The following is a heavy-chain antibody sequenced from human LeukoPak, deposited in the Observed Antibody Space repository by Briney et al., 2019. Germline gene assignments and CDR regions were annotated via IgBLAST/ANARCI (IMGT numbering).Heavy chain of an antibody. Sequence: ASVKVSCKAAGYTFVSHGISWVRLAPGQGLEWMGWISAYNGNTNYAQKLQGRVTMTTDTSTSTAYMELRSLRSDDTAVYYCARGGVTTTIDYWGQGTLVTVSS. V-gene: IGHV1-18*01. D-gene: IGHD4-11*01. CDR3: ARGGVTTTIDY. J-gene: IGHJ4*02. CDR2: ISAYNGNT. CDR1: GYTFVSHG.